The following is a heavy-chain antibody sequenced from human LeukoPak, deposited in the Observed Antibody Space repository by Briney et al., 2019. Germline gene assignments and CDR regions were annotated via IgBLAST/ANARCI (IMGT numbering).Heavy chain of an antibody. CDR3: ARFSPRAMGNYLDF. Sequence: SETLSLTCAVSGGSISSGSYSWSWIRQPPGKGLEWIGYIYPRGSTYYNPSLKSRIILSLDKSANQFSLNLSSVTAADTAVYYCARFSPRAMGNYLDFWGQGTLVTVSS. D-gene: IGHD7-27*01. V-gene: IGHV4-30-2*01. J-gene: IGHJ4*02. CDR1: GGSISSGSYS. CDR2: IYPRGST.